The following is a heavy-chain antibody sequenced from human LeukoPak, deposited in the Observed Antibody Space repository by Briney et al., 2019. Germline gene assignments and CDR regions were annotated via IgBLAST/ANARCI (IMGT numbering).Heavy chain of an antibody. J-gene: IGHJ3*02. Sequence: PSETLSLTCTVSGGSISSHYWSWIRQPPGKGLEWIGYIYYSGSTNYNPSLKSRVTISVDTSKNQFSLKLTSVTAADTAVYYCALSVVVDRSKDAFDIWGQGTMVTVSS. V-gene: IGHV4-59*11. CDR2: IYYSGST. D-gene: IGHD2-21*01. CDR3: ALSVVVDRSKDAFDI. CDR1: GGSISSHY.